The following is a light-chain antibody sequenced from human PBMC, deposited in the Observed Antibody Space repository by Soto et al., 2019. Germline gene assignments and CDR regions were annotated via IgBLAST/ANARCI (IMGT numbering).Light chain of an antibody. CDR3: QPRSNWPRT. CDR1: QSVSSY. V-gene: IGKV3-11*01. J-gene: IGKJ1*01. CDR2: DAS. Sequence: EIVLTQSPATLSLSPGERVTLSCRASQSVSSYLAWYQQKPGQAPRLLIYDASSRATGIPARFSGSGSGTDFTLTISSLEPEDFAVYYCQPRSNWPRTFGQGTKVEIK.